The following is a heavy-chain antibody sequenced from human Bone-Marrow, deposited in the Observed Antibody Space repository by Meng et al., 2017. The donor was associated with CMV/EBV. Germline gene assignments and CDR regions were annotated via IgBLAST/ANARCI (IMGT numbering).Heavy chain of an antibody. V-gene: IGHV1-69-2*01. Sequence: EVQLVQSGAEGKKPGATLKIACNAYGCTFTDYFIHWVQQAPGKGLEXMGLVDPEDGETFFAEKFQGRVTLTADTSTDTAYMELSSLRSEDTAVYYCATSLSSWGQGTMVTVSS. D-gene: IGHD3-10*01. CDR2: VDPEDGET. CDR3: ATSLSS. CDR1: GCTFTDYF. J-gene: IGHJ4*02.